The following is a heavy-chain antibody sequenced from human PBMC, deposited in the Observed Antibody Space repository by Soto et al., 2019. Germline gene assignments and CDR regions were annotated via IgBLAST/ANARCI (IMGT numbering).Heavy chain of an antibody. CDR3: ARGIAAAGGRHFDY. V-gene: IGHV3-48*02. CDR1: GFTFSSHS. J-gene: IGHJ4*02. CDR2: ISSSTTTI. Sequence: PGGSLRLSCAASGFTFSSHSMNWVRQAPGKGLEWVSYISSSTTTIYYADSVEGRFTVSRDNAKNSLYLQMNSLRDDDTAVYYCARGIAAAGGRHFDYWGQGTLVTVSS. D-gene: IGHD6-13*01.